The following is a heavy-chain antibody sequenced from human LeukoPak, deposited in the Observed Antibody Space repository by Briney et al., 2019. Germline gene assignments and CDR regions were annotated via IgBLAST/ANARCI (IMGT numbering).Heavy chain of an antibody. CDR1: GFTFSHTG. CDR3: AKDWGASGDGSSFGFFDY. Sequence: GGSLRLSCAASGFTFSHTGMHWVRQAPGKGLEWVAVIWYDGSEKYYADSVKGRFTISRDNSKNTVYLQMNSLRVDDTAVYYCAKDWGASGDGSSFGFFDYWGQGALVTVPS. CDR2: IWYDGSEK. V-gene: IGHV3-33*06. D-gene: IGHD3-10*01. J-gene: IGHJ4*02.